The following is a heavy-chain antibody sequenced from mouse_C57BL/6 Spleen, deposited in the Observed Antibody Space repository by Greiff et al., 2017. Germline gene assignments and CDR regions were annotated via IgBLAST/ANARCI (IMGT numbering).Heavy chain of an antibody. CDR1: GYTFTDYA. J-gene: IGHJ4*01. V-gene: IGHV1-67*01. CDR2: ISTYYDDA. CDR3: ESTDYDCSSYYAMDY. Sequence: VQLQESGPELVRPGVSVKISCKGSGYTFTDYAMNWVKQSHAKSLEWIGVISTYYDDASYNQKFKEKATLTVDKYSSPAYMELARLTSEDSAVYYCESTDYDCSSYYAMDYWGQGTSVTVSS. D-gene: IGHD1-1*01.